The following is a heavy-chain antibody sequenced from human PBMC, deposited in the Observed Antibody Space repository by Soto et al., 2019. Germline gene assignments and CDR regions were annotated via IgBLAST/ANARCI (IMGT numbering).Heavy chain of an antibody. CDR1: GGTFSSYA. J-gene: IGHJ6*02. V-gene: IGHV1-69*12. Sequence: QVQLVQSGAEVKKPGSSVKVSCKASGGTFSSYAISWVRQAPRQGLEWMGGIIPIFGTANYAQKFQGRVTITADESTSTAYMELSSLRSEDTAVYYCATDSNRPSYYYYYGMGVWGQGTTVTVSS. CDR3: ATDSNRPSYYYYYGMGV. D-gene: IGHD4-4*01. CDR2: IIPIFGTA.